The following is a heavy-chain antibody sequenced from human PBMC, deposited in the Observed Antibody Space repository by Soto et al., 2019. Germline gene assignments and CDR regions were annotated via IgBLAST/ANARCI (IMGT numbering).Heavy chain of an antibody. V-gene: IGHV3-23*01. CDR1: GFTFSNYA. CDR3: AKESGVGSGCDY. D-gene: IGHD6-25*01. CDR2: ISGSGYRT. J-gene: IGHJ4*02. Sequence: EVQLLESGGGLVQPGGSLRLSCAASGFTFSNYAMTWVRQAPGKGLEWVSTISGSGYRTYYADSMEGRVTISRDSSKNTLDLQIHSLTAEDTAVDYCAKESGVGSGCDYWGQGTLVTVSS.